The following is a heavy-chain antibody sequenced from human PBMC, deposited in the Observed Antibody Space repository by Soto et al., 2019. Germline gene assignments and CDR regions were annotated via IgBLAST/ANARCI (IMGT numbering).Heavy chain of an antibody. CDR1: GFTFSSYE. CDR2: ISSSGSTI. Sequence: EVQLVESGGGLVQPGGSLRLSCAASGFTFSSYEMNWVRQAPGKGLEWVSYISSSGSTIYYADSVKGRFTISRDNAKNSLYLQMNSLRAEDTAVYYCARDRGFGELYAYYYGMDVWGQGTTVIASS. D-gene: IGHD3-10*01. V-gene: IGHV3-48*03. J-gene: IGHJ6*02. CDR3: ARDRGFGELYAYYYGMDV.